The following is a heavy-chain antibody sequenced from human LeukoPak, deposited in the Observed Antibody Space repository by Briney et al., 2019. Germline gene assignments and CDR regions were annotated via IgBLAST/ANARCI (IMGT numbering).Heavy chain of an antibody. CDR3: ARDQKRPHYYYGMDV. CDR2: ISSSGSTI. J-gene: IGHJ6*02. CDR1: GFTFSSYE. D-gene: IGHD6-6*01. V-gene: IGHV3-48*03. Sequence: GGSPRLSCAASGFTFSSYEMNWVRQAPGKGLEWVSYISSSGSTIYYADSVKGRSTISRDNAKNSLYLQMNSLRAEDTAVYYCARDQKRPHYYYGMDVWGQGTTVTVSS.